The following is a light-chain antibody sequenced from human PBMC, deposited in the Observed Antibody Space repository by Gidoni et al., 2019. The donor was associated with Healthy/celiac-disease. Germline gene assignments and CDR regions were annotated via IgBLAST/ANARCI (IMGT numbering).Light chain of an antibody. Sequence: EIVLPQSPGTLSLSPGERATLPCRASQSFSSSYLAWYQQKPGQAPRLLIYGASSRATGIPDRFSGSGSGTDFTLTISRLEPEDFAVYYCQQYGSSFGQGTKVEIK. V-gene: IGKV3-20*01. CDR3: QQYGSS. CDR1: QSFSSSY. CDR2: GAS. J-gene: IGKJ1*01.